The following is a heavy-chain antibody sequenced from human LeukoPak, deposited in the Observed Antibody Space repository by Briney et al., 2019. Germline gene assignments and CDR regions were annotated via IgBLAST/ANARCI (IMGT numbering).Heavy chain of an antibody. CDR3: ARAPGDHVWYFDL. J-gene: IGHJ2*01. D-gene: IGHD7-27*01. CDR2: IYHSGST. V-gene: IGHV4-30-2*01. CDR1: GGSISSGGYS. Sequence: SETLSLTCAVSGGSISSGGYSWSWIRQPPGRGLEWIGYIYHSGSTYYNPSLKSRVTMSVDTSKNQFSLKLSSVTAADTAVYYCARAPGDHVWYFDLWGRGTLVTVSS.